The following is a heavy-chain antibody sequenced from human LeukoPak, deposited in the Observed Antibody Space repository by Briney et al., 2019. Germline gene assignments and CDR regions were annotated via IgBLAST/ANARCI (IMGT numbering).Heavy chain of an antibody. D-gene: IGHD6-13*01. Sequence: GGSLRLSCAASGFTFSSYSMNWVRQAPGKGLEWVSPISSSSSYIYYADSVKGRFTISRDNAKNSLYLQMNSLRAEDTAVYYCARDLSIAAAGRDYWGQGTLVTVSS. CDR1: GFTFSSYS. J-gene: IGHJ4*02. V-gene: IGHV3-21*01. CDR3: ARDLSIAAAGRDY. CDR2: ISSSSSYI.